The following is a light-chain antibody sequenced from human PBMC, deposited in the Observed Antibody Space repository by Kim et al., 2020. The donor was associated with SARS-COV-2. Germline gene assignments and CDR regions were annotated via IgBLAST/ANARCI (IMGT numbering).Light chain of an antibody. V-gene: IGLV2-14*03. CDR2: DVS. CDR3: SSYTSSSTLGV. CDR1: SSDVGGYNY. J-gene: IGLJ3*02. Sequence: QSALTQPASVSGSPVQSITLSCTGTSSDVGGYNYVSWYQQHPGKAPKLMIYDVSNRPSGVSNRFSGYKSGNTASLTISGLQAEDEADYSCSSYTSSSTLGVFGGGTQLT.